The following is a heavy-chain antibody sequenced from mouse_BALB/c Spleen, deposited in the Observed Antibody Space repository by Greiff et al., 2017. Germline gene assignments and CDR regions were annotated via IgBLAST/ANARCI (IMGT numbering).Heavy chain of an antibody. Sequence: QVQLQQPGAELVKPGASVKLSCKASGYTFTSYWMHWVKQRPGQGLEWIGEIDPSDSYTNYNQKFKGKATLTVDKSSSTAYMQLSSLTSEDSAVYYCAFYGYDGPFAYWGQGTLVTVSA. J-gene: IGHJ3*01. CDR1: GYTFTSYW. CDR3: AFYGYDGPFAY. D-gene: IGHD2-2*01. V-gene: IGHV1-69*02. CDR2: IDPSDSYT.